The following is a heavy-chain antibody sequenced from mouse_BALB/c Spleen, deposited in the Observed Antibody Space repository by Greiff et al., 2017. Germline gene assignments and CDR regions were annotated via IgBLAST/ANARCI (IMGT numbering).Heavy chain of an antibody. V-gene: IGHV1S126*01. Sequence: QVQLKQSGPQLVRPGASVKISCKASGYSFTSYWMHWVKQRPGQGLEWIGMIDPSDSETRLNQKFKDKATLTVDKSSSTAYMQLSSPTSEDSAVYYCAGYYDRYAMDYWGQGTSVTVSS. CDR2: IDPSDSET. J-gene: IGHJ4*01. CDR1: GYSFTSYW. CDR3: AGYYDRYAMDY. D-gene: IGHD1-1*02.